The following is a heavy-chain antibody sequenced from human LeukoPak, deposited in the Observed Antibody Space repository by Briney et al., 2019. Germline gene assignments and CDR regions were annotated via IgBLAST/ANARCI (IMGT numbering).Heavy chain of an antibody. CDR1: GYTFSGYY. CDR2: INPNSGGT. V-gene: IGHV1-2*02. Sequence: ASVRVSSKASGYTFSGYYIHWVRQAPGQGLEWMGWINPNSGGTNYAQKFQGRVTMTRDTSISSAYMELSRLRSDDTAVYYCARAGDGYIWFDYWGQGTLVTVSS. D-gene: IGHD5-24*01. J-gene: IGHJ4*02. CDR3: ARAGDGYIWFDY.